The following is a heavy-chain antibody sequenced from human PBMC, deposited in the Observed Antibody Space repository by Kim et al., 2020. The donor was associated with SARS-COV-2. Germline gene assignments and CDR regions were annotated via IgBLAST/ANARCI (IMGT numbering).Heavy chain of an antibody. CDR3: ARGGKWRGAFEI. V-gene: IGHV4-59*09. Sequence: SYNPYVQSRVKISVDTSKNPLSLKLSDVTAADTAVYYCARGGKWRGAFEIWGQGTMVTVSS. D-gene: IGHD1-26*01. J-gene: IGHJ3*02.